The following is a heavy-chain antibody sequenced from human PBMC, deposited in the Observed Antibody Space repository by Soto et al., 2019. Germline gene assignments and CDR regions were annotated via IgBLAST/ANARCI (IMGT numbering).Heavy chain of an antibody. J-gene: IGHJ4*02. D-gene: IGHD5-12*01. CDR2: IYYSGST. Sequence: SETLSLTCTVSGGSISSSSYYWGWIRQPPGKGLEWIGSIYYSGSTYYNPSLKSRVTISVDTSKNQFSLKLSSVTAADTAVYYCARVSGYDSLFDYWGQGTLVTVSS. CDR3: ARVSGYDSLFDY. CDR1: GGSISSSSYY. V-gene: IGHV4-39*01.